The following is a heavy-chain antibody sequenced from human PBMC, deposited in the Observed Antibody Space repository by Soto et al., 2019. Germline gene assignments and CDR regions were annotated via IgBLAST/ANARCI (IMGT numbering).Heavy chain of an antibody. CDR1: GGTFSSYT. V-gene: IGHV1-69*02. Sequence: QVQLVQSGAEVKKPGSSVKVSCKASGGTFSSYTISWVRQAPGQGLEWMGRIIPILGIANYAQKFQGRVTITADKPTSTAYMELSSLRSEDTAVYYCAVRLLHLHYYGMDVWGQGTTVTVSS. CDR2: IIPILGIA. D-gene: IGHD2-21*01. J-gene: IGHJ6*02. CDR3: AVRLLHLHYYGMDV.